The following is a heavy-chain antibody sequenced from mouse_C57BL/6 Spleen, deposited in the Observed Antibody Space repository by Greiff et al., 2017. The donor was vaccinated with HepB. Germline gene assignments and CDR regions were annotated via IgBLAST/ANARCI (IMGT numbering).Heavy chain of an antibody. CDR3: TREEVRHWYFDV. CDR2: ISSGGDYI. V-gene: IGHV5-9-1*02. D-gene: IGHD1-2*01. CDR1: GFTFSSYA. J-gene: IGHJ1*03. Sequence: EVHLVESGEGLVKPEGSLKLSCAASGFTFSSYAMSWVRQTPEKRLEWVAYISSGGDYIYYADTVKGRFTISRDNARNTLYLQMSSLKSEDTAMYYCTREEVRHWYFDVWGTGTTVTVSS.